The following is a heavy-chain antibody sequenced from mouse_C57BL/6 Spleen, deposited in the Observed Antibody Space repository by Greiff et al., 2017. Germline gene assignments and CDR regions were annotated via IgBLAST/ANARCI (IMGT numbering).Heavy chain of an antibody. CDR1: GYTFTSYW. Sequence: QVQLQQPGAELVKPGASVKMSCKASGYTFTSYWITWVKQRPGQGLEWIGDIYPGSGSTNYNEKFKSKATLTVDTSSSTAYMQLSSLTSEDSAVXYCARDPFYYYGCSYWYFDVWGTGTTVTVSS. CDR2: IYPGSGST. V-gene: IGHV1-55*01. CDR3: ARDPFYYYGCSYWYFDV. J-gene: IGHJ1*03. D-gene: IGHD1-1*01.